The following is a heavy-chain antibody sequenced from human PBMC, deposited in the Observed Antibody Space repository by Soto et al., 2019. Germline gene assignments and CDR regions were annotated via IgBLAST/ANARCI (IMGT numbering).Heavy chain of an antibody. CDR1: GFTFSSYA. CDR3: AKSHHLGIGPGAFDI. J-gene: IGHJ3*02. CDR2: ISGSGGST. D-gene: IGHD3-16*01. V-gene: IGHV3-23*01. Sequence: PGGSLRLSCAASGFTFSSYAMSWVRQAPGKGLEWVSAISGSGGSTYYADSVKGRFTISRDNSKNTLCLQMNSLRAEDTAVYYCAKSHHLGIGPGAFDIWGQGTMVTVSS.